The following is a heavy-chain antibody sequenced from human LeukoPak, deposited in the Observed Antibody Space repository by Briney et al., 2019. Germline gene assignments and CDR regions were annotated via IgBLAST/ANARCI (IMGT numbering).Heavy chain of an antibody. V-gene: IGHV4-59*01. CDR1: GGSISSYY. CDR2: IYYSGST. J-gene: IGHJ4*02. Sequence: SETLSLTCTVSGGSISSYYWSWIRQPPGKGLEWIGYIYYSGSTNYNPSLKSRVTISVDTSKNQFSLKLSSVTAADTAVYYCARDESGTLDYWGQGTLVTVSS. CDR3: ARDESGTLDY. D-gene: IGHD2-15*01.